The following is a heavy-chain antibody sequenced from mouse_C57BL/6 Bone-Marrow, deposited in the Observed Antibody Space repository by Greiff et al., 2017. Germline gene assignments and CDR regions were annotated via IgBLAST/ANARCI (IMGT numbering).Heavy chain of an antibody. J-gene: IGHJ2*01. D-gene: IGHD2-1*01. CDR1: GYTFTTYP. CDR2: FHPYNDDT. CDR3: ARGGNYGGYYFDY. V-gene: IGHV1-47*01. Sequence: VKLVASGAELVKPGASVKMSCKASGYTFTTYPIEWMKQNHGKSLEWIGNFHPYNDDTKYNEKFKGKATLTVEKSSSTVYLELSRLTSDDSAVYYCARGGNYGGYYFDYWGQGTTLTVSS.